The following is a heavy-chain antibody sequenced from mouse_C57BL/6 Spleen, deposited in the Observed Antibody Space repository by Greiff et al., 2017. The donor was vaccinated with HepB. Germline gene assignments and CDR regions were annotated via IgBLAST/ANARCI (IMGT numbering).Heavy chain of an antibody. V-gene: IGHV5-9*01. J-gene: IGHJ4*01. D-gene: IGHD2-4*01. CDR1: GFTFSSYT. CDR3: ARHRITRVYYAMDY. CDR2: ISGGGGNT. Sequence: EVNLVESGGGLVKPGGSLKLSCAASGFTFSSYTMSWVRQTPEKRLEWVATISGGGGNTYYPDSVKGRFTISRDNAKNTLYLQMSSLRSEDTALYYCARHRITRVYYAMDYWGQGTSVTVSS.